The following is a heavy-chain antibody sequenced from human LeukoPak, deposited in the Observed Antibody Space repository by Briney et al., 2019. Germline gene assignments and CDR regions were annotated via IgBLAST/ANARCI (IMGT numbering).Heavy chain of an antibody. D-gene: IGHD3-9*01. V-gene: IGHV4-39*07. CDR3: ARERYFDWLSPEFDY. CDR2: MHNTMST. J-gene: IGHJ4*02. CDR1: GGSISTSDNY. Sequence: SETLSLTCIVSGGSISTSDNYWGWIRQPPGKGLEWIGSMHNTMSTYYNPSLKSRVTMSIDRSTNKFSLKLSSVTVADTAVYYCARERYFDWLSPEFDYWGQGTLVTVSS.